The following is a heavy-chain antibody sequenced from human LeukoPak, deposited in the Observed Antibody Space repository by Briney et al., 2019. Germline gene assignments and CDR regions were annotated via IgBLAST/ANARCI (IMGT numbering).Heavy chain of an antibody. CDR3: ARSYDSSGYYPNWYFDL. J-gene: IGHJ2*01. Sequence: SETLSLTCTVSGGSISSGDYYWSWIRQPPGKGLEWIGYIYYSGSTYYNPSLKSRVTISVDTSKNQFSLKLSSVTAADTAVYYCARSYDSSGYYPNWYFDLWGRGTLVTVSS. V-gene: IGHV4-31*03. CDR1: GGSISSGDYY. CDR2: IYYSGST. D-gene: IGHD3-22*01.